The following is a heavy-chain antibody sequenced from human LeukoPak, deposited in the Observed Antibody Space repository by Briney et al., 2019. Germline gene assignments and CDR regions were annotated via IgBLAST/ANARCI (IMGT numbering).Heavy chain of an antibody. CDR3: ARAGYGSSQFYGMDV. J-gene: IGHJ6*02. Sequence: ASVKVSCKASGYTFTSYGISWVRQAPGQGLEWMGSISAYNGNTNYAQKLQGRVTMTTDTSTSTAYMELRSLRSDDTAVYYCARAGYGSSQFYGMDVWGQGTTVTVSS. V-gene: IGHV1-18*01. CDR1: GYTFTSYG. D-gene: IGHD6-13*01. CDR2: ISAYNGNT.